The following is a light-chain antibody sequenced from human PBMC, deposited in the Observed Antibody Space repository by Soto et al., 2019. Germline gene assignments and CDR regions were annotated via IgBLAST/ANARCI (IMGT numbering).Light chain of an antibody. Sequence: QSALTQPASVSGSPGQSITISCTGTSSDVGGYNYVSWYQQHPGKAPKLMIYEVSNRPSGVSNRFSGSKSGNTASLTISGLQADDEADYFCSSSTSSSYVFGTGTKLTVL. CDR1: SSDVGGYNY. CDR3: SSSTSSSYV. CDR2: EVS. V-gene: IGLV2-14*01. J-gene: IGLJ1*01.